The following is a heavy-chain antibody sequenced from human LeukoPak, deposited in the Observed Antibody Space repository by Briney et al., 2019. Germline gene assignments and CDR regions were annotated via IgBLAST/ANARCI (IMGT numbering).Heavy chain of an antibody. V-gene: IGHV3-30*02. CDR2: IRYDGSNK. CDR1: GFIFSSYG. D-gene: IGHD6-13*01. J-gene: IGHJ4*02. Sequence: GGSLRLSCAASGFIFSSYGMHWVRQAPGKGLEWAAFIRYDGSNKYYADSVKGRFTISRDNSKNTLYLQMDSLRPEDTAVYYCAKQYGGYFEYWGQGTLVSVSS. CDR3: AKQYGGYFEY.